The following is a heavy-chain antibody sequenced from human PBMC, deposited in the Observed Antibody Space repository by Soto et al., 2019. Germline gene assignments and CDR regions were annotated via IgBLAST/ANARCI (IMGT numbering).Heavy chain of an antibody. D-gene: IGHD4-17*01. CDR3: ARKKSTVTTSWWFDP. J-gene: IGHJ5*02. CDR1: GGSISSGDYY. V-gene: IGHV4-30-4*01. CDR2: IYYSGST. Sequence: LRLSCTVSGGSISSGDYYWSWIRQPPGKGLEWIGYIYYSGSTYYNPSLKSRVTISVDTSKNQFSLKLSSVTAADTAVYYCARKKSTVTTSWWFDPWGQGTLVTVSS.